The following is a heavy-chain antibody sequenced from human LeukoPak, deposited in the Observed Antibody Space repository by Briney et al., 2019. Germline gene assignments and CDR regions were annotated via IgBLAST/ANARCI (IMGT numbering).Heavy chain of an antibody. Sequence: PGGSLRLSCAASGFTSSSYCVGWVRQTPGKRLECVATICQDGNGRDFVDSVKGRFTISRDNAKNSLYLEMNSLRVDDTAVYYCARWRGLQSEFDHWGQGTLVTVSS. D-gene: IGHD5-24*01. CDR3: ARWRGLQSEFDH. CDR1: GFTSSSYC. J-gene: IGHJ4*02. V-gene: IGHV3-7*01. CDR2: ICQDGNGR.